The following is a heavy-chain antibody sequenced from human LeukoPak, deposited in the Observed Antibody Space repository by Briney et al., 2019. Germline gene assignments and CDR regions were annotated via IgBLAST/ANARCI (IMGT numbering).Heavy chain of an antibody. V-gene: IGHV4-34*01. J-gene: IGHJ5*02. CDR3: ARDKGYAGWFDP. CDR2: INHSGST. Sequence: SETLSLTCAVYGWSFSGYYWSWIRQPPGKGLEWIGEINHSGSTYYNPSLKSRVTISVDTSKNQFSLKLSSVTAADTAVYYCARDKGYAGWFDPWGKGTLVTVSS. D-gene: IGHD2-8*01. CDR1: GWSFSGYY.